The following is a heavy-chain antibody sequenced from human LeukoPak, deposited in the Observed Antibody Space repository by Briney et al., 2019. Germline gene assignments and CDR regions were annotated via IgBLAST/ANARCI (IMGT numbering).Heavy chain of an antibody. CDR3: GSRMRYNSGWYYLDY. CDR1: GSTFSIYA. D-gene: IGHD6-19*01. Sequence: GGSLRLSCAASGSTFSIYAMTWVRQAPGKGLEWVSTISAGGGTTYYADSVKGRFTISRDNSKNTLYLQMNGLRAEDTAEYFCGSRMRYNSGWYYLDYWGQGTLVTVSS. J-gene: IGHJ4*02. V-gene: IGHV3-23*01. CDR2: ISAGGGTT.